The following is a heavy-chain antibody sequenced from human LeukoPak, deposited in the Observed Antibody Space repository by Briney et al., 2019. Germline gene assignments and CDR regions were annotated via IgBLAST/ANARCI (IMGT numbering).Heavy chain of an antibody. CDR3: AKGGYTSHYDY. J-gene: IGHJ4*02. D-gene: IGHD5-12*01. V-gene: IGHV3-23*01. CDR1: GYTFSSYA. Sequence: GGSLRLSCAASGYTFSSYAMTRVRPAPGKGLQWVSTIRATAGTTYYTDSVKGRFTISRDNSKNTVFLQMNSLRAEDTAVYYCAKGGYTSHYDYWGQGILVTVSS. CDR2: IRATAGTT.